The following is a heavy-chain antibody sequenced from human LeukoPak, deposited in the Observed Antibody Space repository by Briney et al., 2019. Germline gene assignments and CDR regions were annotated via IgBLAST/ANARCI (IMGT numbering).Heavy chain of an antibody. J-gene: IGHJ4*02. V-gene: IGHV1-69*04. D-gene: IGHD1-26*01. CDR3: ARDTPVGATRPDY. CDR1: GGTFSSYA. CDR2: IIPILGIA. Sequence: VASVKVSCKASGGTFSSYAISWVRQAPGQGLEWMGRIIPILGIANYAQKFQGRVTITADKSTSTAYMEPSSLRSEDTAVYYCARDTPVGATRPDYWGQGTLVTVSS.